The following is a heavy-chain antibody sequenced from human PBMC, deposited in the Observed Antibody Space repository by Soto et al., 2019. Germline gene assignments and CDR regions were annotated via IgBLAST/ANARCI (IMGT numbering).Heavy chain of an antibody. D-gene: IGHD1-1*01. V-gene: IGHV3-53*01. CDR2: IHGGGSA. J-gene: IGHJ4*02. CDR3: AGRLTTAASLDY. Sequence: VQLVESGGGLIQPGGSLRLSCAASGLSVSNNHMTWVRQAPGKGLEWVSLIHGGGSAYYADSVKGRFTISRDNSKNTLYLQMDCLRAEDTAIYYCAGRLTTAASLDYWGQGTLVTVSS. CDR1: GLSVSNNH.